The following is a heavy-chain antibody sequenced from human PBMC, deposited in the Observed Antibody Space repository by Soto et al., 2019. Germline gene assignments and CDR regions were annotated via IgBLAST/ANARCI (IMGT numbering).Heavy chain of an antibody. V-gene: IGHV4-59*01. CDR1: GGSISSYY. CDR3: ARVGGMEYYYYGMDV. CDR2: IYYSGST. J-gene: IGHJ6*02. Sequence: SETLSLTCTVSGGSISSYYWSWIRQPPGKGPEWIGYIYYSGSTNYNPSLKSRATISVDTSKNQFSLKLSSVTAADTAVYYCARVGGMEYYYYGMDVWGQGTTVTVSS. D-gene: IGHD1-1*01.